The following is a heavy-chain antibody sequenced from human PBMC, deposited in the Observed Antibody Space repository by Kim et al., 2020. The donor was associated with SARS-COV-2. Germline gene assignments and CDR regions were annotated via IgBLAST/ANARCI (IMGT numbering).Heavy chain of an antibody. CDR3: AREYYYRMDL. V-gene: IGHV3-53*01. Sequence: GGSLRLSCAASGFIVSSYYMTWVRQAPGKELEWVSVIRGDSSTSYADSVKGRFTVSRDNSKNTLYLQMNSLRAEDTAVYHCAREYYYRMDLWGQGTTVTVSS. CDR2: IRGDSST. J-gene: IGHJ6*02. CDR1: GFIVSSYY.